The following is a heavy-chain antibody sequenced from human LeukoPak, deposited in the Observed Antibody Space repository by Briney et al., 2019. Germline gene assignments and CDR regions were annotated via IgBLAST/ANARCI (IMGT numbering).Heavy chain of an antibody. V-gene: IGHV1-18*01. CDR2: ISPYNGNT. CDR1: GYTFTDDG. CDR3: ARQGRYCSSTSCYEPDY. Sequence: ASVKVSCKASGYTFTDDGIGWVRQAPGQGLEWMGWISPYNGNTNHAQKLQGRVTITADESTSTAYMELSSLRSEDTAVYYCARQGRYCSSTSCYEPDYWGQGTLVTVSS. D-gene: IGHD2-2*01. J-gene: IGHJ4*02.